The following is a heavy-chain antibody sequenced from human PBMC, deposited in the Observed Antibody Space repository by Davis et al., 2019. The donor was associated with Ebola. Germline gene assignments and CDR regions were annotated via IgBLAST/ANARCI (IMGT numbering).Heavy chain of an antibody. CDR2: ISGSGGST. Sequence: ETLSLTCAVYGGSFSGYYWSWIRQPPGKGLEWVSAISGSGGSTYYADSVKGRFTISRDNSKNTLYLQMNSLRAEDTAVYYCAKGSSYSSSYDYWGQGTLVTVSS. D-gene: IGHD6-6*01. V-gene: IGHV3-23*01. CDR3: AKGSSYSSSYDY. J-gene: IGHJ4*02. CDR1: GGSFSGYY.